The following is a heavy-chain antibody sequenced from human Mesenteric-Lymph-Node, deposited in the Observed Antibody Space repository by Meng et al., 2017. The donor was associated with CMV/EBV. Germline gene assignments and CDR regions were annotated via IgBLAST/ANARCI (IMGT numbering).Heavy chain of an antibody. J-gene: IGHJ6*02. CDR2: ISSSSSTI. CDR1: GFTFSSYS. CDR3: VRRSYYYGMDV. Sequence: GGSLRLSCAASGFTFSSYSMNWVRQAPGKGLEWVSYISSSSSTIYYADSVKGRFTISRDNAKNSLYLQMNSLRAEDTAVYYCVRRSYYYGMDVWGQGTTVTVSS. V-gene: IGHV3-48*04.